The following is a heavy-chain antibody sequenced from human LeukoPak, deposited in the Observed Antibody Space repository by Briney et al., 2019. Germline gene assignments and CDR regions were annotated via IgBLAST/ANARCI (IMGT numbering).Heavy chain of an antibody. V-gene: IGHV3-7*01. Sequence: PGGSLRLSCAASGFTFSSYWMSWVRQAPGKGLEWVANIKQDGSEKYYVDSVKGRFTISRDNAKNSLYLQMNSLRAEDTAVYYCARDLSYVLWFGELLLTWGFDYWGQGTLVTVSS. CDR3: ARDLSYVLWFGELLLTWGFDY. CDR2: IKQDGSEK. J-gene: IGHJ4*02. D-gene: IGHD3-10*01. CDR1: GFTFSSYW.